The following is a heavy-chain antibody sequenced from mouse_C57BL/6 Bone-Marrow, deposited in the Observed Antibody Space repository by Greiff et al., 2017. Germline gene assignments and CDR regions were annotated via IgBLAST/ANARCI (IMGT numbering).Heavy chain of an antibody. Sequence: VHLVESGAELVRPGTSVKMSCKASGYTFTNYWIGWAKQRPGHGLEWIGDIYPGGGYTNYNEKFKGKATLTADKSSSTAYMQFSSLTSEDSAIYYCARSYYAMDYWGQGTSVTVSS. V-gene: IGHV1-63*01. CDR1: GYTFTNYW. CDR2: IYPGGGYT. CDR3: ARSYYAMDY. J-gene: IGHJ4*01.